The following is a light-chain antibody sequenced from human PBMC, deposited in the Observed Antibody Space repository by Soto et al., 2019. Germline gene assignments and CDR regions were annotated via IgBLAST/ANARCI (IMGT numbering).Light chain of an antibody. J-gene: IGKJ4*01. V-gene: IGKV3-11*01. CDR1: QSVSSF. CDR3: KRRRHWTRIT. Sequence: EIELTQSPATLSLSPGERATLSCRASQSVSSFLVWYQQKPGQAPRLLIYDAVNRVTGIPARFSGSGSGTDFTLTISSLEPEDFAVYYCKRRRHWTRITLGGGTKVDSK. CDR2: DAV.